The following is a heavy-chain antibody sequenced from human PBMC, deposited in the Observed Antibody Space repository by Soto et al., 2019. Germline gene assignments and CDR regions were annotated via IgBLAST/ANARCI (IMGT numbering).Heavy chain of an antibody. CDR3: ARKSLYGSGNSFDF. V-gene: IGHV1-2*02. Sequence: QVQLVQSGAEVKKPGASVRVSCKASGYTFTDYYMHWVRQAPGQGLEWMAWINPNTGDTKYDQKFQGRVTVTRDTSNRILYMELSSLRSDDTAIYYCARKSLYGSGNSFDFWGQGTLVTVSS. J-gene: IGHJ5*01. CDR1: GYTFTDYY. D-gene: IGHD3-10*01. CDR2: INPNTGDT.